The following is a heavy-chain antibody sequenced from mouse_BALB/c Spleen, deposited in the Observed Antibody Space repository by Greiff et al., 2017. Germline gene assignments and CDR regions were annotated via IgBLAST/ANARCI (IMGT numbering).Heavy chain of an antibody. CDR3: ARGRAAPYYYAMDY. CDR2: ICSGSGTI. V-gene: IGHV5-17*02. CDR1: GFTFSSFG. Sequence: EVNVVESGGGLVQPGGSRKLSCAASGFTFSSFGMHWVRQAPGKGLEWVAYICSGSGTIYYADTVKGRFTIPRDNPKNTLFLQMTSLRSEDTAMYYCARGRAAPYYYAMDYWGQGTSVTVSS. J-gene: IGHJ4*01.